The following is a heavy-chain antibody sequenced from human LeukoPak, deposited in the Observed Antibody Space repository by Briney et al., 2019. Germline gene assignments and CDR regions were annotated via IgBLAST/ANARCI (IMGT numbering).Heavy chain of an antibody. J-gene: IGHJ6*02. V-gene: IGHV3-23*01. CDR2: IGRTT. Sequence: AGGSLRLSCAASGFTFSSFSMSWVRQAPGKGLEYVSGIGRTTYYAESVKGRFTISRDNSKNTLFLQMNSLRAEDTAVYYCAKRGLYGTVPFYGMDVWGQGTTVTVSS. CDR1: GFTFSSFS. D-gene: IGHD2-8*02. CDR3: AKRGLYGTVPFYGMDV.